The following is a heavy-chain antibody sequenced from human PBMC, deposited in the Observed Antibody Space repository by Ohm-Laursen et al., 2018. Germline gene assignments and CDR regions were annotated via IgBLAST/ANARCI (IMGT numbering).Heavy chain of an antibody. J-gene: IGHJ6*02. CDR3: AKDKAAAGTGYYYYYAMDV. V-gene: IGHV3-9*01. CDR2: VTWNSGNI. CDR1: GFTFDDYA. D-gene: IGHD6-13*01. Sequence: SLRLSCAASGFTFDDYAMHWVRHAPGKGLEWVSGVTWNSGNIDYADSVKGRFTISRDNAKNSLYLQMNSLRAEDTALYYCAKDKAAAGTGYYYYYAMDVWGQGTTVTASS.